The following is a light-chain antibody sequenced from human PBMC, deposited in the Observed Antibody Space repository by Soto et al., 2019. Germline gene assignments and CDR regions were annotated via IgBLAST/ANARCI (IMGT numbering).Light chain of an antibody. CDR3: HHYYSTPYT. CDR2: WAS. J-gene: IGKJ2*01. Sequence: DIVLTQSPDSLAVSLGERATINCKSSQSVLYSSNNKNYLAWYQQKPGQPPKLLIYWASARESGVPDRFSGSGSGTDFTLTISSLQAEDVAVYYCHHYYSTPYTFGQGTRLEIK. V-gene: IGKV4-1*01. CDR1: QSVLYSSNNKNY.